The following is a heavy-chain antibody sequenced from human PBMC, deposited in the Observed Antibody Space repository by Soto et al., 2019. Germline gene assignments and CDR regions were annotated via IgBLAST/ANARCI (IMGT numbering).Heavy chain of an antibody. Sequence: QLQLQESGPGLVKPSETLSLTCTVSGGSISSSSYYWGWIRQPPGKGLEWIGSIYYSGSTYYNPSLKSRVTISVDTSKNQFSLKLSSVTAADTAVYYCARQNSYGWAYYFDYWGQGTLVTVSS. CDR1: GGSISSSSYY. CDR2: IYYSGST. V-gene: IGHV4-39*01. CDR3: ARQNSYGWAYYFDY. J-gene: IGHJ4*02. D-gene: IGHD5-18*01.